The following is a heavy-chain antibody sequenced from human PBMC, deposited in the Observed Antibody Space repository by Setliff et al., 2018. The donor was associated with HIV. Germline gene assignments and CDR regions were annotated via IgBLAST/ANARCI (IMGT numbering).Heavy chain of an antibody. CDR3: TWIGGTTGFPLYT. Sequence: GGSLRLSCAASGFAFTTNAMGWVRQAPGKGLEWLSAISGSGHSTYYAAPVQGRFTISRDDSKDTLYLQMDSLRTEDTAVYYCTWIGGTTGFPLYTWGQGTMVTVSS. J-gene: IGHJ3*02. CDR2: ISGSGHST. V-gene: IGHV3-23*01. CDR1: GFAFTTNA. D-gene: IGHD1-7*01.